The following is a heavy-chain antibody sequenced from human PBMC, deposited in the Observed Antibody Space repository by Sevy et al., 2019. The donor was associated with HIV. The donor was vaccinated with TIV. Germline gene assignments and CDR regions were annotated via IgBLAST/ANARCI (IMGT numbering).Heavy chain of an antibody. V-gene: IGHV3-21*01. Sequence: GGSLRLSCAASGFTFSSHTLTWVRQAPGKGLEWVSSISGNNHYIHYADSVKGRFTISRDNAKKLVYLEMNSLRVEDTAVYYWARLLGAYSNWFDPWGQGTLVTVSS. D-gene: IGHD1-26*01. CDR3: ARLLGAYSNWFDP. J-gene: IGHJ5*02. CDR2: ISGNNHYI. CDR1: GFTFSSHT.